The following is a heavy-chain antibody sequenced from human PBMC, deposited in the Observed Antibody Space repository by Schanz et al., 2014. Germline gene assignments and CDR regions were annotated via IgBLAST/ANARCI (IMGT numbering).Heavy chain of an antibody. Sequence: EVQLMESGGGLVKPGGSLRLSCVASGFTFGDYAMTWVRQAPGKGLEWVSAINTGVNTYYADSVRGRFTMSRDNSKNTLYLQMNSLRAGDAAVYYCARGLIAAAGGAFDYWGQGTLVAVSA. J-gene: IGHJ4*02. CDR2: INTGVNT. D-gene: IGHD6-13*01. CDR3: ARGLIAAAGGAFDY. CDR1: GFTFGDYA. V-gene: IGHV3-23*01.